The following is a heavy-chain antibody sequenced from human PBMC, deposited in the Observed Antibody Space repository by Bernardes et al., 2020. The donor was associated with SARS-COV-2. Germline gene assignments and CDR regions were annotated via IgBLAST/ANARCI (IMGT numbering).Heavy chain of an antibody. CDR2: IYPSGSR. CDR3: ARAYCIGRDCYPQGSFDI. J-gene: IGHJ3*02. CDR1: GGSLSTYY. V-gene: IGHV4-4*07. Sequence: SETLSLTCSVSGGSLSTYYYSWIRQSAGKGLEWIGQIYPSGSRDFNTSLKSRVTMSVDRSKNQFSLKLQSVTAADTAVYWCARAYCIGRDCYPQGSFDIWGQGITVIVSS. D-gene: IGHD2-21*02.